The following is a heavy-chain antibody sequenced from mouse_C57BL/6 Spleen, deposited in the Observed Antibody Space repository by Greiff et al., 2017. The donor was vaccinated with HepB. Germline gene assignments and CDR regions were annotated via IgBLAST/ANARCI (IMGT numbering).Heavy chain of an antibody. CDR3: AIEGIFNYYGSSFFDY. CDR2: IYPSDSET. Sequence: QVQLQQPGAELVRPGSSVKLSCKASGYTFTSYWMDWVKQRPGQGLEWIGNIYPSDSETHYNQKFKDKATLTVDKSSSTAYMQLSSLTSEDSAVYYCAIEGIFNYYGSSFFDYWGQGTTLTVSS. J-gene: IGHJ2*01. CDR1: GYTFTSYW. V-gene: IGHV1-61*01. D-gene: IGHD1-1*01.